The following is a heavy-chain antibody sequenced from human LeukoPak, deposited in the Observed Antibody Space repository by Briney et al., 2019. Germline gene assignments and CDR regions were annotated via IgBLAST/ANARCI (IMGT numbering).Heavy chain of an antibody. CDR3: AGFDIVVVPAASDY. D-gene: IGHD2-2*01. CDR2: ISSSSSYI. Sequence: GGSLRLSCAASGFTSSSYSMNWVRQAPGKGLEWVSSISSSSSYIYYADSVKGRFTISRDNAKNSLYLQMNSLRAEDTAVYYCAGFDIVVVPAASDYWGQGTLVTVSS. V-gene: IGHV3-21*01. CDR1: GFTSSSYS. J-gene: IGHJ4*02.